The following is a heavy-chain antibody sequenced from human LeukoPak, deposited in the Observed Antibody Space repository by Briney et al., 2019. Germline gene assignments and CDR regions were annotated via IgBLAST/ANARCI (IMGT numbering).Heavy chain of an antibody. CDR2: ITPVINTA. CDR1: GGTFLSHT. Sequence: SVKVSCKTSGGTFLSHTFSWVRQAPGQGLEWMGKITPVINTANYAQTFQGRVSIYADKSTATVYMDLSGLRPDDTAVYYCARVNLRGSNYNWFDPWGQGTLVTVAS. V-gene: IGHV1-69*08. CDR3: ARVNLRGSNYNWFDP. D-gene: IGHD1-26*01. J-gene: IGHJ5*02.